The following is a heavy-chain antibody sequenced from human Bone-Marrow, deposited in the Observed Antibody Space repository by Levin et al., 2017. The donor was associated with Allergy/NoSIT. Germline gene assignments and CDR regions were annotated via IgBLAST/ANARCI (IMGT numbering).Heavy chain of an antibody. V-gene: IGHV4-34*01. CDR1: GGSFSAYS. CDR3: ARVPENWFDP. J-gene: IGHJ5*02. Sequence: PGGSLRLSCAVYGGSFSAYSWSWLRQPPGKGLEWIGEINHSGSTNYNPSLKSRITISLDTSKNQFSLQLRSVTAADTAVYYCARVPENWFDPWGQGTLVTVSS. CDR2: INHSGST.